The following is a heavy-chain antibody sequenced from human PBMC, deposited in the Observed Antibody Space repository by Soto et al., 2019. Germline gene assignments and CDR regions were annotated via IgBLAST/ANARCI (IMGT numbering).Heavy chain of an antibody. Sequence: QVQLQESGPGLVKPSQSVSLTCTVSGVSISSGDYYWSWIRQPPGKGLEWIGYIYYSGNTNYAPSLGSRLTISIDTSRNQFSLHLMTVTAADTAIYYCARYTNFSPYYHGLDVWGQGTTVTVSS. CDR1: GVSISSGDYY. D-gene: IGHD2-8*01. CDR2: IYYSGNT. V-gene: IGHV4-30-4*01. J-gene: IGHJ6*02. CDR3: ARYTNFSPYYHGLDV.